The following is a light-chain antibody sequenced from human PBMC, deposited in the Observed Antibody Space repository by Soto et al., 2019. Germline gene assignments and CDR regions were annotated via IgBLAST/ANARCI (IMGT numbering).Light chain of an antibody. CDR3: QQYGSSPPIT. Sequence: EIMMTQSPAALSVSPGERATLSCRASQSVSGSLAWYQQKPGQAPRLLIYGASSRATGIPDRFSGSGSGTDFTLTISRLEPEDFAVYYCQQYGSSPPITFGQGTRLEIK. CDR1: QSVSGS. J-gene: IGKJ5*01. CDR2: GAS. V-gene: IGKV3-20*01.